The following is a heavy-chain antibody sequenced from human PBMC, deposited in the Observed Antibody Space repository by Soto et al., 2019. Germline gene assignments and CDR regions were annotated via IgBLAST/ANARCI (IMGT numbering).Heavy chain of an antibody. V-gene: IGHV3-23*01. CDR1: GSTFGNYA. CDR3: ARDPGNDEAIDY. Sequence: GGCLGLSCAASGSTFGNYAMNWVRQTPGRGLEWVSSISGSGGHIYYTDSVKGRFTVSRDNSKNALYLQMNSLRAGDTTVYHCARDPGNDEAIDYWGQGTLVTVSS. J-gene: IGHJ4*02. CDR2: ISGSGGHI. D-gene: IGHD1-1*01.